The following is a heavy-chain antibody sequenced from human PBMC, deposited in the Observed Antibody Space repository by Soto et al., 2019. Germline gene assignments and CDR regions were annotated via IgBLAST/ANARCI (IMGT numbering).Heavy chain of an antibody. D-gene: IGHD2-2*01. V-gene: IGHV3-48*03. J-gene: IGHJ6*02. CDR3: ARESCISSSCSTRYGMDV. CDR2: ISSSGSSI. Sequence: PGGSLRLSCVASGFTFRSYEMNWVRQAPGKGLEWVSYISSSGSSIYYPDSVKGRFTISRDNAKNSLYLQMNSLRAEDTAVYYCARESCISSSCSTRYGMDVWGQGTTVTVSS. CDR1: GFTFRSYE.